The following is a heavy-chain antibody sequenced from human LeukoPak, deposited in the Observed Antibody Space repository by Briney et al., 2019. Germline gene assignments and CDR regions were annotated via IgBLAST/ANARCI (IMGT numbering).Heavy chain of an antibody. D-gene: IGHD3-22*01. J-gene: IGHJ6*03. CDR2: MNPNSGNT. CDR3: ARQHSSGYSHYYCYMDV. CDR1: GYTFTTYY. V-gene: IGHV1-8*03. Sequence: ASVKVSCKASGYTFTTYYMHWVRQATGQGLEWMGWMNPNSGNTGYAQKFQGRVTITRNTSISTAYMELSSLRSEDTAVYYCARQHSSGYSHYYCYMDVWGKGTTVTVSS.